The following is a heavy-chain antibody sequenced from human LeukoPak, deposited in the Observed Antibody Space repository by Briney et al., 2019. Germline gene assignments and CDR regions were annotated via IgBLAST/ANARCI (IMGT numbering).Heavy chain of an antibody. CDR3: ARLSKGRYFDYIFDY. CDR2: TYYTGST. J-gene: IGHJ4*02. Sequence: PSETLSLTCTVSGGPVSSSLNYWGWIRQPPGKGLEWIGNTYYTGSTYSNPTLKSRVTMSVDTSKNQFSLKLNSVTAADTAVYYCARLSKGRYFDYIFDYWGQGTLLTVSS. CDR1: GGPVSSSLNY. D-gene: IGHD3-9*01. V-gene: IGHV4-39*01.